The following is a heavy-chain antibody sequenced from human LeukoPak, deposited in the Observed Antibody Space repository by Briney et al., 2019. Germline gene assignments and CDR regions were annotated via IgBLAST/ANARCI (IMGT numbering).Heavy chain of an antibody. J-gene: IGHJ3*02. CDR1: GYSFTSYW. V-gene: IGHV5-51*01. D-gene: IGHD1-26*01. Sequence: GESLQISCQGSGYSFTSYWIGRVRQMPGKGLEWMGIIYPGDSDTRYSPSFQGQVTISADKSISTAYLQWSSLRASDTAMYYCARRVAGSYHDAFDIWGQGTMVTVSS. CDR3: ARRVAGSYHDAFDI. CDR2: IYPGDSDT.